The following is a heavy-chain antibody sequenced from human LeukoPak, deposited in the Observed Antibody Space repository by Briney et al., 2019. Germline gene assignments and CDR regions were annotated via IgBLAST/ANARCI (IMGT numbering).Heavy chain of an antibody. J-gene: IGHJ4*02. CDR2: IYYSGST. CDR1: GGSISSYY. CDR3: ARALRYLDWGRGSGPGSFDY. D-gene: IGHD3-9*01. Sequence: SETLSLTCTVSGGSISSYYWSWIRQPPGKGLEWIGYIYYSGSTNYNPSLKSRVTISVDTSKNQFSLKLSSVTAADTAVYYCARALRYLDWGRGSGPGSFDYWGQGTLVTVSS. V-gene: IGHV4-59*01.